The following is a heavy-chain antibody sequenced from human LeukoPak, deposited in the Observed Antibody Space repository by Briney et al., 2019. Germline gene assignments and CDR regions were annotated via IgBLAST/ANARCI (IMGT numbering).Heavy chain of an antibody. CDR2: ISSSSRYI. V-gene: IGHV3-21*01. CDR1: GFTFSSYS. CDR3: ARDPYSGAYGNTYYYYMDV. D-gene: IGHD1-26*01. J-gene: IGHJ6*03. Sequence: PGGSLRLSCAASGFTFSSYSMNWVRQAPGKGLEWVSSISSSSRYIYYTDSVKGRFTISRDNARNSLYLQMNSLTAEDTAVYYCARDPYSGAYGNTYYYYMDVWGKGTTVTISS.